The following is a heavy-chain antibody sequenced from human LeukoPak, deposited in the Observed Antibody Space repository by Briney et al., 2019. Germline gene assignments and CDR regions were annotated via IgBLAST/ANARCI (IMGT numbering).Heavy chain of an antibody. J-gene: IGHJ4*02. V-gene: IGHV4-39*01. CDR1: GGSISSSSFY. D-gene: IGHD3-16*02. CDR2: IYYSGST. CDR3: ARLLPCAYDYVWGSYRYHFDY. Sequence: TSQTLSLTCTVSGGSISSSSFYWGWIRQPPGKGLEWIGSIYYSGSTYYNPSLKSRVTISVDTSKNQFSLKLSSVTAADTAVYYCARLLPCAYDYVWGSYRYHFDYWGQGTLVTVSS.